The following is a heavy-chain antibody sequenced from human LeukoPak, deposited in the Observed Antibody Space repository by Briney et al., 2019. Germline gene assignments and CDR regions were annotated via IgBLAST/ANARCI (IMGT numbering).Heavy chain of an antibody. Sequence: ASVNVSCKASGGTFSSYAISWVRQAPGQGLEWMGGIIPIFGTANYAQKFQGRVTITADKSTSTAYMELSSLRSEDTAVYYCAKDRQRGNYFRNYYYYMDVWGKGTTVTVSS. CDR1: GGTFSSYA. CDR3: AKDRQRGNYFRNYYYYMDV. V-gene: IGHV1-69*06. D-gene: IGHD1-26*01. CDR2: IIPIFGTA. J-gene: IGHJ6*03.